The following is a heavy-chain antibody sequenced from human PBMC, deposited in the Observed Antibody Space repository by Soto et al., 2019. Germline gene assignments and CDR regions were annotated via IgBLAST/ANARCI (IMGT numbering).Heavy chain of an antibody. J-gene: IGHJ3*01. CDR2: INANYGGT. CDR3: ARWSQDAFAF. V-gene: IGHV1-46*01. Sequence: ASVKVSCKASGYTFTTYYIHWVRQAPGQGLEWMGIINANYGGTTYAQKFQGRVSMTRDTSTSTVYMELSSLRSEDTAVYYCARWSQDAFAFWGQGTMVTVSS. CDR1: GYTFTTYY.